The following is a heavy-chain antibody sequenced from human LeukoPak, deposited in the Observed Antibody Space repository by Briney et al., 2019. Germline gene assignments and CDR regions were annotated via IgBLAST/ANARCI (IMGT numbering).Heavy chain of an antibody. CDR1: GYTFSDYY. CDR2: VNPNSGAT. V-gene: IGHV1-2*02. Sequence: ASVKVSCKASGYTFSDYYIHWVRQAPGQGLEWMGWVNPNSGATNYAQKFQGRVTMTRDTSISTAYMELSRLRSDDTAVYYCARDSKRIFDYWGQGTLVTVSS. J-gene: IGHJ4*02. D-gene: IGHD2-15*01. CDR3: ARDSKRIFDY.